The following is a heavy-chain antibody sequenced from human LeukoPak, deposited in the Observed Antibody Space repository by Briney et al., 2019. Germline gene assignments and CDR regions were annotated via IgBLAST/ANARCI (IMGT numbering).Heavy chain of an antibody. J-gene: IGHJ4*02. D-gene: IGHD6-6*01. CDR3: ATERPMSSSFDY. CDR2: MNPNSGNT. CDR1: GYTFTSYD. Sequence: WASVKVSCKASGYTFTSYDINWVRQATGQGLEWMGWMNPNSGNTGYAQKIQGRVTMTEDTSTDTAYMELSSLRSEDTAVYYCATERPMSSSFDYWGQGTLVTVSS. V-gene: IGHV1-8*01.